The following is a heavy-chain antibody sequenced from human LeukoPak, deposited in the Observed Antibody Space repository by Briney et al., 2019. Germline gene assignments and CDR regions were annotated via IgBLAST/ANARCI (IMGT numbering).Heavy chain of an antibody. V-gene: IGHV4-30-2*01. CDR2: IYHSGST. CDR3: ARGASEAMATGYFDY. D-gene: IGHD5-18*01. CDR1: GGSISSGGYY. Sequence: PSETLSLTCTVSGGSISSGGYYWSWIRQPPGKGLEWIGYIYHSGSTYYNPSLKSRVTISVGRSKNQFSLKLSSVTAADTAVYYCARGASEAMATGYFDYWGQGTLVTVSS. J-gene: IGHJ4*02.